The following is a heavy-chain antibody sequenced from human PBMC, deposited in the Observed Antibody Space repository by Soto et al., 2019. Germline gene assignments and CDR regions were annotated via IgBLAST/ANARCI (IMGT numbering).Heavy chain of an antibody. CDR3: ARVPQPRLLSFGASFG. Sequence: ASVKVSCKASGYTFTSYDINWVRQATGQGLEWMGWMNPNSGNTGYAQKFQGRVTMTRNTSISTAYMELSSLRSEDTAVYYCARVPQPRLLSFGASFGWGQGPLVTLAS. J-gene: IGHJ4*02. CDR1: GYTFTSYD. CDR2: MNPNSGNT. V-gene: IGHV1-8*01. D-gene: IGHD3-10*01.